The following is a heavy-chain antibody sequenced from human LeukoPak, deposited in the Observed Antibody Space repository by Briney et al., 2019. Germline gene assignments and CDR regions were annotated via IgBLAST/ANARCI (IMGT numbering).Heavy chain of an antibody. V-gene: IGHV5-51*01. CDR2: IYPGDSDT. J-gene: IGHJ4*02. Sequence: GESLKISCKGSGYSFTSYWIGWVRQMPGKGLERMGIIYPGDSDTRYSPSFQGQVTISADKSISTAYLQWSSLKASDTAMYYCARLTYYDFWSGYSTGFDYWGQGTLVTVSS. D-gene: IGHD3-3*01. CDR3: ARLTYYDFWSGYSTGFDY. CDR1: GYSFTSYW.